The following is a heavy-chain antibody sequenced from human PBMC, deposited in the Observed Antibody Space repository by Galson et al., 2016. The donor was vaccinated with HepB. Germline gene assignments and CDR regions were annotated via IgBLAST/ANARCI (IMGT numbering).Heavy chain of an antibody. Sequence: WIRQPPGKGLEWIASMLYSGSTYYNLSLKSRVTISVDTSKNQFSLKLSSVTAADTAVYYCARQSGHDFWSGSTQPNWFDPWGQGTLVTVSS. CDR2: MLYSGST. V-gene: IGHV4-39*01. D-gene: IGHD3-3*01. J-gene: IGHJ5*02. CDR3: ARQSGHDFWSGSTQPNWFDP.